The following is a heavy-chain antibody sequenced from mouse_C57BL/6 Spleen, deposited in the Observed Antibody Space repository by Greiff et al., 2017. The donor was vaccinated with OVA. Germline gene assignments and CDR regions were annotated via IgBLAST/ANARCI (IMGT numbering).Heavy chain of an antibody. D-gene: IGHD4-1*01. J-gene: IGHJ2*01. CDR2: IYPGDGDT. CDR3: ARSGLTGTPYFDY. CDR1: GYAFSSSW. V-gene: IGHV1-82*01. Sequence: QVQLQQSGPELVKPGASVKISCKASGYAFSSSWMNWVKQRPGKGLEWIGRIYPGDGDTNYNGKFKGKATLTADKSSSTAYMQLSSLTSEDSAVYFCARSGLTGTPYFDYWGQGTTLTVSS.